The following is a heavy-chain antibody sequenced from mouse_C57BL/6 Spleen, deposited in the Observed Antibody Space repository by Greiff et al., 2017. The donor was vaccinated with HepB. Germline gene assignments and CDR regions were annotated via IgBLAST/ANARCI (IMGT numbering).Heavy chain of an antibody. J-gene: IGHJ4*01. CDR2: IRNKANNHAT. CDR3: TRARGYAMDY. CDR1: GFTFSDAW. V-gene: IGHV6-6*01. Sequence: EVQVVESGGGLVQPGGSMKLSCAASGFTFSDAWMDWVRQSPEKGLEWVAEIRNKANNHATYYAESVKGRFTISRDDSKSSVYLQMNSLRAEDTGIYYCTRARGYAMDYWGQGTSVTVSS.